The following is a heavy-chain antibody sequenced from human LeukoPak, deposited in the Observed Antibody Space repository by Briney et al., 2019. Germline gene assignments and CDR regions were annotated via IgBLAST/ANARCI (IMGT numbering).Heavy chain of an antibody. Sequence: ASVKVSCKASGYTFTDYYIHWVRQAPGQGLEWMGWINPNSGGTNYAQNFQGRVTMTGDTSISTAYMELSRLRSDDTATYYCASGPAHLGSSSQCWGPGTLVTVS. D-gene: IGHD6-6*01. CDR1: GYTFTDYY. J-gene: IGHJ1*01. V-gene: IGHV1-2*02. CDR3: ASGPAHLGSSSQC. CDR2: INPNSGGT.